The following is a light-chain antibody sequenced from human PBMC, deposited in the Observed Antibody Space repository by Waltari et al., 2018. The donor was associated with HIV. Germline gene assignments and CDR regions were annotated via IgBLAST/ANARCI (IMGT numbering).Light chain of an antibody. V-gene: IGKV3-11*01. J-gene: IGKJ4*01. CDR1: QSVQEF. CDR2: DAS. CDR3: QHRTTWPPT. Sequence: IVLTHSPPLLPVSLGETATLSCRASQSVQEFLAWYQRRPGQAPRLVVYDASKRAAGIPARFSGSGFGTDFTLTISGLEPEDVALYYCQHRTTWPPTFGGGTRVEIE.